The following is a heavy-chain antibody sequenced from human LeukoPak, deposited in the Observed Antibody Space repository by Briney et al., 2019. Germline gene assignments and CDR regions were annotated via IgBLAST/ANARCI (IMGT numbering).Heavy chain of an antibody. Sequence: GGSLRLSCAVSGITLSNYGMSWVRQAPGKGLEWVAGISDSAGRTKYADSVKGRFTISRDNPKNTLYLQMNSLRAEDTAVYLCAKRGVVIRVILVGFHKEAYYFASWGQGALVTVSS. CDR3: AKRGVVIRVILVGFHKEAYYFAS. CDR1: GITLSNYG. D-gene: IGHD3-22*01. J-gene: IGHJ4*02. CDR2: ISDSAGRT. V-gene: IGHV3-23*01.